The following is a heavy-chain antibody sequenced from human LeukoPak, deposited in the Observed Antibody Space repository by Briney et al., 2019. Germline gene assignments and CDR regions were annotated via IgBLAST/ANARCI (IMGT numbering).Heavy chain of an antibody. D-gene: IGHD3-10*01. CDR3: ARANSSYGTNWFDP. CDR1: GGSISSYY. Sequence: SETLSLTCTVSGGSISSYYWSWIRQPPGKGLEWIGSIYYSGSTYYNPSLKSRVTISVDTSKNQFSLKLSSVTAADTAVYYCARANSSYGTNWFDPWGQGTLVTVSS. CDR2: IYYSGST. J-gene: IGHJ5*02. V-gene: IGHV4-59*12.